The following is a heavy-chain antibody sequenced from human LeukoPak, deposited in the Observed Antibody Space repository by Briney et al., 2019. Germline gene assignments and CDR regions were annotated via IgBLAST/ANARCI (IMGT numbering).Heavy chain of an antibody. CDR1: GYTFTGYY. Sequence: GALVKVSCKASGYTFTGYYMHWVRQAPGQGLEWMGWINPNSGGTKYAQKFQGRVTMTRDTSIDTAYMELSSLRSDDTAMYYCARDTEITGWSFDYWGQGTLVTVSS. D-gene: IGHD6-19*01. CDR3: ARDTEITGWSFDY. V-gene: IGHV1-2*02. CDR2: INPNSGGT. J-gene: IGHJ4*02.